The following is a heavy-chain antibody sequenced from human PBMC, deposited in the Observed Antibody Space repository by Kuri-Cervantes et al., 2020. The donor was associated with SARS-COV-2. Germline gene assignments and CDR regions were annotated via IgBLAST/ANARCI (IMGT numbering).Heavy chain of an antibody. D-gene: IGHD3-3*01. CDR1: GYTFTSYD. J-gene: IGHJ4*02. Sequence: ASVKVSCKVSGYTFTSYDINWVRQATGQGLEWMGWISAYNGNTNYAQKLQGRVTMTTDTSTSTAYMELRSLRSDDTAVYYCARDQKLVSYPEWLLYDYWGQGTLVTVSS. CDR3: ARDQKLVSYPEWLLYDY. V-gene: IGHV1-18*01. CDR2: ISAYNGNT.